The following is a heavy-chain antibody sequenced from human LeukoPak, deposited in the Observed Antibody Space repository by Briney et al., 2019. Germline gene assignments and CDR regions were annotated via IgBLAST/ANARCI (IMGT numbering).Heavy chain of an antibody. J-gene: IGHJ5*02. CDR1: GFSISSGYY. V-gene: IGHV4-38-2*02. CDR3: ARGSTTGTTSYFDP. Sequence: SETLSLTCTVSGFSISSGYYWGWFRQPPGKGLEWIGSIYHSGSTYYNLSFKSRVTISLNTSKNYFSLKLNSVTAADTAVYYCARGSTTGTTSYFDPWGQGTLVTVSS. CDR2: IYHSGST. D-gene: IGHD1-1*01.